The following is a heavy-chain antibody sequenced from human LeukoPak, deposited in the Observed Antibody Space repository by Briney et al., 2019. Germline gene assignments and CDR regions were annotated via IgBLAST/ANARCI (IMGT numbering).Heavy chain of an antibody. V-gene: IGHV4-34*01. Sequence: SETLSLTCAVYGGSFSGYHWSWIRQPPGKGLEWIGEINHSGSTNYNPSLKSRVTISVDTSKNQFSLKLSSVTAADTAVYYCARNGRIAAARFYYWGQGTLVTVSS. CDR1: GGSFSGYH. J-gene: IGHJ4*02. CDR2: INHSGST. CDR3: ARNGRIAAARFYY. D-gene: IGHD6-13*01.